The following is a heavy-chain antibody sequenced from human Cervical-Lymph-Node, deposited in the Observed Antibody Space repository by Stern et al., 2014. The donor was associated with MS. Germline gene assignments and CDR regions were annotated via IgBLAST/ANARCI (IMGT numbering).Heavy chain of an antibody. CDR1: GFTFSDAW. J-gene: IGHJ5*02. CDR2: IKSHSDGGTS. Sequence: VHLVESGGGLVKPGGSLRLSCAASGFTFSDAWMSWVRQPPGKGLEWVGHIKSHSDGGTSDYVAPVKARFTILRDDLRNILYLQMNSLKIEDTAVYYCTRLRDTDWFDPWGQGALVTVSS. CDR3: TRLRDTDWFDP. V-gene: IGHV3-15*01.